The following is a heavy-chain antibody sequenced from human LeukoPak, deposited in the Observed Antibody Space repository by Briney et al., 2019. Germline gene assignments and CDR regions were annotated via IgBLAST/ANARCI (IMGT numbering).Heavy chain of an antibody. CDR2: IWYDGSNK. J-gene: IGHJ4*02. CDR3: AKTRGLWDHDWVDY. Sequence: GRTLRLSCAASGFTFSSYGMHWVPQSPGKGLEALAVIWYDGSNKYYADSVKGRFTISRDNSKNTLYLQMNSVRAEDTAVYYCAKTRGLWDHDWVDYWGQGTLVTVSS. D-gene: IGHD3-9*01. V-gene: IGHV3-33*06. CDR1: GFTFSSYG.